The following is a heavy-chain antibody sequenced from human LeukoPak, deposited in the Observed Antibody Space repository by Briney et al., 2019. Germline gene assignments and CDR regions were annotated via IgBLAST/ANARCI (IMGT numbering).Heavy chain of an antibody. D-gene: IGHD6-19*01. CDR3: ARDTIAVAGTVWFDP. V-gene: IGHV3-21*01. Sequence: PGGSLRLSCAASGFTFSSYSMNWVRQAPGKGPEWVSSISSSSSYIYYADSVKGRFTISRDNAKNSLYLQMNSLRAEDTAVYYCARDTIAVAGTVWFDPWGQGTLVTVSS. CDR2: ISSSSSYI. J-gene: IGHJ5*02. CDR1: GFTFSSYS.